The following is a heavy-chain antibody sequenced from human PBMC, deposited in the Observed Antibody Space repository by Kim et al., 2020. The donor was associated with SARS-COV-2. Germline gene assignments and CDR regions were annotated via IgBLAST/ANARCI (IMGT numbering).Heavy chain of an antibody. J-gene: IGHJ4*02. CDR1: GYTFTGYY. D-gene: IGHD3-22*01. V-gene: IGHV1-2*06. CDR2: INPNSGGT. Sequence: ASVKVSCKASGYTFTGYYMHWVRQAPGQGLEWMGRINPNSGGTNYAQKFQGRVTMTRDTSISTAYMELRRLRSDDTAVYYCARAQGYYDSSGNLDYWGQGTLVTVSS. CDR3: ARAQGYYDSSGNLDY.